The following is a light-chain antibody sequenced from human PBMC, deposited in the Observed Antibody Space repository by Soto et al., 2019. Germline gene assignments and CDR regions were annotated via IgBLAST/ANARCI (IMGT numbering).Light chain of an antibody. V-gene: IGKV3-15*01. CDR2: SAS. Sequence: EVVMTQSPATLSVFPGERVTLSCRASQSVSSSLAWYQQKPGQAPSLLSSSASTRASGIPAKFSGSGSGTESTLTMCSLEPEYCAGDSCHQYIHWYTFGQGNK. CDR3: HQYIHWYT. CDR1: QSVSSS. J-gene: IGKJ2*01.